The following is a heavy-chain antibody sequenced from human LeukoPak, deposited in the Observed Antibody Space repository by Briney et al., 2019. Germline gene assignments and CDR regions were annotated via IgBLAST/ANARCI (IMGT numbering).Heavy chain of an antibody. J-gene: IGHJ4*02. D-gene: IGHD6-13*01. CDR1: GFTFSSYG. CDR2: IRYDGSNK. CDR3: AKDRPYSSSWYGAGDY. V-gene: IGHV3-30*02. Sequence: GGSLRLSCAASGFTFSSYGMHRVRQAPGKGLEWVAFIRYDGSNKYYADSVKGRFTISRDNSKNTLYLQMNSLRAEDTAVYYCAKDRPYSSSWYGAGDYWGQGTLVTVSS.